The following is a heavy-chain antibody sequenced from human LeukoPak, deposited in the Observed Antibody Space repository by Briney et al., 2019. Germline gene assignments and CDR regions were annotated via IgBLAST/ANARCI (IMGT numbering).Heavy chain of an antibody. CDR1: GGSISSYY. J-gene: IGHJ4*02. CDR2: IYYSGST. V-gene: IGHV4-59*01. Sequence: SETLSLTCTVSGGSISSYYWSWIRQPPGKGLEWIGYIYYSGSTNYNPSLKSRVTISVDTSKNQFSLKLSSVTAADTAVYYCAGEVDWGQGTQVTVSS. CDR3: AGEVD.